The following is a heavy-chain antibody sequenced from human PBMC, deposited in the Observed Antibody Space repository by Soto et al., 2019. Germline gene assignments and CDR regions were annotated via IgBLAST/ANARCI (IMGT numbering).Heavy chain of an antibody. CDR2: IYYTGIT. Sequence: SETLSLTCAVSGGSIISSNYYWGWIRQPPGQGLQWIGYIYYTGITNYNPSLKSRVAISVDTSKNLFSLKVSSVTAADTAVYYCARVPDRWGQGTLVTVSS. D-gene: IGHD2-2*01. CDR1: GGSIISSNYY. V-gene: IGHV4-61*05. CDR3: ARVPDR. J-gene: IGHJ5*02.